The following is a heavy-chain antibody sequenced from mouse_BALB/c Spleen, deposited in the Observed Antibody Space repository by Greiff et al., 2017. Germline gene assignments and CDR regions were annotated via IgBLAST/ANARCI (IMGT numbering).Heavy chain of an antibody. CDR3: ASLLLFDY. Sequence: EVKLVESGGGLVKPGGSLKLSCAASGFTFSSYAISWVRQTPEKRLEWVASISSGGSTYYPDSVKGRFTISRDNARNILYLQMSSLRSEDTAMYYCASLLLFDYWGQGTTLTVSS. CDR2: ISSGGST. J-gene: IGHJ2*01. V-gene: IGHV5-6-5*01. CDR1: GFTFSSYA. D-gene: IGHD1-1*01.